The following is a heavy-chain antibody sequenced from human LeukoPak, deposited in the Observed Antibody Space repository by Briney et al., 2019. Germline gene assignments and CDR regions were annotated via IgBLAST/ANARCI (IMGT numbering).Heavy chain of an antibody. CDR2: IYTSGST. V-gene: IGHV4-61*02. D-gene: IGHD3-22*01. CDR3: ARGYYYDSSGYGRYWFDP. CDR1: GGSISSGDYY. J-gene: IGHJ5*02. Sequence: SQTLSLTCTVSGGSISSGDYYWSWIRQPPGKGLEWIGRIYTSGSTNYNPSLKSRVTMSVDTSKYQFSLKLSSVTAADTAVYYCARGYYYDSSGYGRYWFDPWGQGTLVTVSS.